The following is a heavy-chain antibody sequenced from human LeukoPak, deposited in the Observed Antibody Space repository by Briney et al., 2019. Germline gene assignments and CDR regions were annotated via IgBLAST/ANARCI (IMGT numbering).Heavy chain of an antibody. CDR2: ISSSGTTI. CDR3: ARDRGFGKSLYYYYGMDV. D-gene: IGHD3-10*01. CDR1: EFTFSNYE. J-gene: IGHJ6*02. Sequence: GGSLRLSCVVSEFTFSNYEMNWVRQAPGKGLEWVSYISSSGTTIYYADSVKGRVTISRDNAKNSLYLQMNSLRADDTAVYYCARDRGFGKSLYYYYGMDVWGQGTTVTVSS. V-gene: IGHV3-48*03.